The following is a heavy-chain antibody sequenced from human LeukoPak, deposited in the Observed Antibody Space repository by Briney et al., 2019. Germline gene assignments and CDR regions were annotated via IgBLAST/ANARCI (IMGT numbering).Heavy chain of an antibody. CDR2: ISHDGSNK. V-gene: IGHV3-30-3*01. CDR3: ARDTWALKRGYSYGYVGYFDY. D-gene: IGHD5-18*01. Sequence: GGSLRLSCAASGFTFSSYAMHWVRQAPGKGLEWVAVISHDGSNKYYADSVKDRFTISRDNSKNTLYLQMNSLGAEDTAVYYCARDTWALKRGYSYGYVGYFDYWGQGTLVTVSS. J-gene: IGHJ4*02. CDR1: GFTFSSYA.